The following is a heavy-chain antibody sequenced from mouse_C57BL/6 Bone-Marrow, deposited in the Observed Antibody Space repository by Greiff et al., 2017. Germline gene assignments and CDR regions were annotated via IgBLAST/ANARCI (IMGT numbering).Heavy chain of an antibody. J-gene: IGHJ3*01. CDR1: GYTFTSYG. D-gene: IGHD2-4*01. V-gene: IGHV1-81*01. CDR3: ARFFDYDWFAY. CDR2: IYPRSGNT. Sequence: QVQLKQSGAELARPGASVKLSCKASGYTFTSYGISWVKQRTGQGLEWIGEIYPRSGNTYYNEKFKGKATLTADKSSSTAYMELRSRTSEDSAVYFCARFFDYDWFAYWGQGTLVTVSA.